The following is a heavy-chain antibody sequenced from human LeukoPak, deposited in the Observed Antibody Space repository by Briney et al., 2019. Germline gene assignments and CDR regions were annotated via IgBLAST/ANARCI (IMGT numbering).Heavy chain of an antibody. CDR1: GFTFSSYW. D-gene: IGHD5-18*01. CDR2: INTDGSST. V-gene: IGHV3-74*03. CDR3: AKWGGYSLTDARYDY. J-gene: IGHJ4*02. Sequence: PGGSLRLSCAASGFTFSSYWMHWVRQAPGKGLVWVSRINTDGSSTKYADSVKGRFTISRDNSKNTLYLQMNSLRAEDTAVYYCAKWGGYSLTDARYDYWGQGTLVTVSS.